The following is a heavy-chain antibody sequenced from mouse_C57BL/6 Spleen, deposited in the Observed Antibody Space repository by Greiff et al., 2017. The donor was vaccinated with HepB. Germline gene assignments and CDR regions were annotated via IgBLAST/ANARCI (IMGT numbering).Heavy chain of an antibody. J-gene: IGHJ4*01. CDR3: ARVYDYDGNYYAMDY. CDR1: GFTFSSYA. V-gene: IGHV5-4*01. D-gene: IGHD2-4*01. Sequence: EVQRVESGGGLVKPGGSLKLSCAASGFTFSSYAMSWVRQTPEKRLEWVATISDGGSYTYYPDNVKGRFTISRDNAKNNLYLQMSHLKSEDTAMYYCARVYDYDGNYYAMDYWGQGTSVTVSS. CDR2: ISDGGSYT.